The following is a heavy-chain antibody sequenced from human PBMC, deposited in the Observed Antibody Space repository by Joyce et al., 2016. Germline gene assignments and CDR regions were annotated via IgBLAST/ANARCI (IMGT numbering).Heavy chain of an antibody. J-gene: IGHJ4*02. D-gene: IGHD6-19*01. CDR2: VNTREAT. Sequence: QVQLQQWGAGLLKPSETLSLTCGVNGGPFRGFLWTWVRQPPGEGRQWIGDVNTREATNYNPSLKSRVTISVDTSKNQFALTLTSITAADTAMYYCARSQWLAPLMYWGQGSLVAVSS. CDR3: ARSQWLAPLMY. CDR1: GGPFRGFL. V-gene: IGHV4-34*02.